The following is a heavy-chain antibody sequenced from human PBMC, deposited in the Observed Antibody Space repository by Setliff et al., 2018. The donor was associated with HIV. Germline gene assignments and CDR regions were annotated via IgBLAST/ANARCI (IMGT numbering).Heavy chain of an antibody. Sequence: SVKVSCKASGYTFTSYYVHWVRQAPGQGLEWMGGIVPILNTGNYAQKFQGRVTITADESTSTAYMELSRLRSDDTAVYYCARTLPQYTNLFDYWGQGTLVTVSS. V-gene: IGHV1-69*13. CDR3: ARTLPQYTNLFDY. CDR1: GYTFTSYY. CDR2: IVPILNTG. J-gene: IGHJ4*02. D-gene: IGHD5-18*01.